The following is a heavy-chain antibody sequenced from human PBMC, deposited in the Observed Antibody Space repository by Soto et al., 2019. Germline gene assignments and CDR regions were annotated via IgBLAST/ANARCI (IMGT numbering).Heavy chain of an antibody. CDR2: ISYDGSNK. CDR3: AKDLRAAMVESYYYGMDV. CDR1: GFTFSSYG. Sequence: GGSLRLSCAASGFTFSSYGMHWVRQAPGKGLEWVAVISYDGSNKYYADSVKGRFTISRDNSKNTLYLQMNSLRAEDTAVNYCAKDLRAAMVESYYYGMDVWGQGTTVTVSS. D-gene: IGHD5-18*01. V-gene: IGHV3-30*18. J-gene: IGHJ6*02.